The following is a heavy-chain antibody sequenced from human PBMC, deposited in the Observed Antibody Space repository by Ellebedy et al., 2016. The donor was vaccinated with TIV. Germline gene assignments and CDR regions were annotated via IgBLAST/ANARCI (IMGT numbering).Heavy chain of an antibody. J-gene: IGHJ4*02. CDR1: RFSVSSIY. CDR3: ARDWSVAS. Sequence: PGGSLRLSCAASRFSVSSIYMNWVRQAPGKGLEWVSVIYSGGDTYYTDSVKGRFTISRDNSTNTLYLHLNSLRVEDTAVYYCARDWSVASWGQGTLVTVSS. D-gene: IGHD3-3*01. CDR2: IYSGGDT. V-gene: IGHV3-53*01.